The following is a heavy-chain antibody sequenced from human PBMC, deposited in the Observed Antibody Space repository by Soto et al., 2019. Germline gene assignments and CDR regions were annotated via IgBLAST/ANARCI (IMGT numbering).Heavy chain of an antibody. D-gene: IGHD2-21*01. Sequence: QVQLQESGPGVVKPSGTLSLTCGVSGGSISSDYWWAWVRQSPGRGLEWIGEIFHSGSTHYNPSLESRVTMSVDIVNNHFSLQLMSVTAADTAVYYCARGIQMWSQVYYGMDVWGQGTTVTVSS. CDR1: GGSISSDYW. CDR2: IFHSGST. J-gene: IGHJ6*02. CDR3: ARGIQMWSQVYYGMDV. V-gene: IGHV4-4*02.